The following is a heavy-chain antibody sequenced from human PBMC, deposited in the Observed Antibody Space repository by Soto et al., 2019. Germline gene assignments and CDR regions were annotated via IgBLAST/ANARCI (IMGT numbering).Heavy chain of an antibody. CDR1: GYTFINSA. CDR3: ARDQSSGVFDY. V-gene: IGHV1-18*01. CDR2: ISPYNGNT. Sequence: QVQLVQSGGEVKQPGASVKVSCKATGYTFINSAIAWVRQAPGQGLEWMGWISPYNGNTNYAQSVQGRVTITTDTSTCTAYMEIRSLRFDDTAVYYCARDQSSGVFDYWGQGTLVTVST. J-gene: IGHJ4*02. D-gene: IGHD2-15*01.